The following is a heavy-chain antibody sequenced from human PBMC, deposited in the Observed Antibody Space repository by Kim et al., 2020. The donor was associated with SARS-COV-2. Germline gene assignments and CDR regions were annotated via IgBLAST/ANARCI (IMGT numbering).Heavy chain of an antibody. CDR1: GYTFTSYA. D-gene: IGHD6-19*01. CDR2: INAGNGNT. CDR3: ARSPRVYSSGWYSPVYYYYGMDV. V-gene: IGHV1-3*01. J-gene: IGHJ6*02. Sequence: ASVKVSCKASGYTFTSYAMHWVRQAPGQRLEWMGWINAGNGNTKYSQKFQGRVTITRDTSASTAYMELSSLRSEDTAVYYCARSPRVYSSGWYSPVYYYYGMDVWGQGTTVTVSS.